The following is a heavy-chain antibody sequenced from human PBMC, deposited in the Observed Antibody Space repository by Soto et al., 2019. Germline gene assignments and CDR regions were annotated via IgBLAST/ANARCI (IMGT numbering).Heavy chain of an antibody. CDR3: ARESTVVGDGGVDGMDV. V-gene: IGHV4-4*02. J-gene: IGHJ6*02. Sequence: QVQLQESGPGLVKPSGTLSLTCVVSGGSISTKNWWSWVRQPPGKGLEWIGEIYHSGSINYNPSFTCRLTISVDKSKNQFSLELNSVTAADTALYYCARESTVVGDGGVDGMDVWGQGTTVTVSS. CDR2: IYHSGSI. D-gene: IGHD2-15*01. CDR1: GGSISTKNW.